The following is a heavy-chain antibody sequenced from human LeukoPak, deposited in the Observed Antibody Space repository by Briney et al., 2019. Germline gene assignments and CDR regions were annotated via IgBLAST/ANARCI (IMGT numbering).Heavy chain of an antibody. D-gene: IGHD3-22*01. J-gene: IGHJ5*02. V-gene: IGHV4-59*01. CDR1: GGSISSYY. CDR2: IYYSGST. Sequence: PSETLSLTCTVSGGSISSYYWSWIRQPPGKGLEWIGYIYYSGSTNYNPSLKSRVAISVDTSKNQFSLKLSSVTAADTAVHYCARENYDSSLPPGWFDPWGQGTLVTVSS. CDR3: ARENYDSSLPPGWFDP.